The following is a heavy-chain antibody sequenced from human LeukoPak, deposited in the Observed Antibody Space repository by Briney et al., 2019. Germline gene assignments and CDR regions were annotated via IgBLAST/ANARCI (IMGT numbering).Heavy chain of an antibody. J-gene: IGHJ4*02. CDR1: GFTFTKYW. CDR2: ISSSGSTI. Sequence: GDSLRLSCAASGFTFTKYWMTWVRQAPGKGLEWVSYISSSGSTIYYADSVKGRFTISRDNAKNSLYLQMNSLRAEDTAVYYCARVAGSSGWYDVNFDYWGQGTLVTVSS. CDR3: ARVAGSSGWYDVNFDY. D-gene: IGHD6-19*01. V-gene: IGHV3-11*01.